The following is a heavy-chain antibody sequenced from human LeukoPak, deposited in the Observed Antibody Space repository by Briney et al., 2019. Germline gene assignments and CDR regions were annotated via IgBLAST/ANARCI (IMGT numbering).Heavy chain of an antibody. D-gene: IGHD6-6*01. CDR2: INSDGSST. CDR1: GFTFSSYW. V-gene: IGHV3-74*01. Sequence: GGSLRLSCAASGFTFSSYWMHWVRHAPGKGLVWVSRINSDGSSTNYADSVKGRFTISRDNAKNTLYLQMNSLRAEDTAVYYCARDPFPSIAARPGYWGQGTLVTVSS. J-gene: IGHJ4*02. CDR3: ARDPFPSIAARPGY.